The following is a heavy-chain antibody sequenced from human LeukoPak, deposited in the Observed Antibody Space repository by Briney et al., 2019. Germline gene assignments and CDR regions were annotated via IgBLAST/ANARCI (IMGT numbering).Heavy chain of an antibody. J-gene: IGHJ4*02. Sequence: ASVKVSCKASGYTFTSYYMHCVRQAPGQGLEWMGIINASGDSTSYAQKLQGRVTTTRDTSTSTVYMELSSLRSEDTAVYYCAREHTIDDSSGYYFYWGQGTLVTVSS. CDR2: INASGDST. D-gene: IGHD3-22*01. CDR1: GYTFTSYY. V-gene: IGHV1-46*01. CDR3: AREHTIDDSSGYYFY.